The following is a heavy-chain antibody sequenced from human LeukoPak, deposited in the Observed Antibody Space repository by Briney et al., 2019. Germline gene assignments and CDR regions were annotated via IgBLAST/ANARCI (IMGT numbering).Heavy chain of an antibody. V-gene: IGHV3-23*01. CDR1: GFSFSSYA. J-gene: IGHJ2*01. CDR2: IGGGPGNT. Sequence: PGGSLRLSCAASGFSFSSYAMSWVRQAPGKGLEWVSVIGGGPGNTYYTDSVKGRLTISRDNSKNTLYLHLNSLRAEDTAVYYCAKGKGPTANWYFDVWGRGTLVTVSS. D-gene: IGHD2-21*02. CDR3: AKGKGPTANWYFDV.